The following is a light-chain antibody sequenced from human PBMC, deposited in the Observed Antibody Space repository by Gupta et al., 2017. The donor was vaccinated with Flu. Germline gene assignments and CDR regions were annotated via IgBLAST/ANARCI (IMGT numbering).Light chain of an antibody. CDR1: QDITNY. CDR2: DAS. CDR3: QQYAKFPPSLS. V-gene: IGKV1-33*01. Sequence: DIQMXQSPSSLSASAGDRITITCQASQDITNYLNWYQQKPGKAPKLLIYDASNLERGVPSRFSGSGSGTHFSFTISTLQPEDSATYFCQQYAKFPPSLSFGGGTKVEI. J-gene: IGKJ4*01.